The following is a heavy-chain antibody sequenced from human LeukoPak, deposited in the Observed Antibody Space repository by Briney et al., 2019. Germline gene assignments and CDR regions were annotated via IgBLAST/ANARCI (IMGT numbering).Heavy chain of an antibody. D-gene: IGHD1-26*01. CDR1: GGSFSGYY. CDR3: ASSHQYSAYWFDP. V-gene: IGHV4-34*01. Sequence: SETLSLTCAVYGGSFSGYYWSWIRQPPGKGLEWIGEINHSGSTNYNPSLKSRVTISVDTSKNQFSLKLTSVTAADTAVYYCASSHQYSAYWFDPWGQGTLVTVSS. CDR2: INHSGST. J-gene: IGHJ5*02.